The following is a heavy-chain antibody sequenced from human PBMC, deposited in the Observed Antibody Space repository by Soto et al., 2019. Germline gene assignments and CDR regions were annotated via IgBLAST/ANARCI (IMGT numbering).Heavy chain of an antibody. CDR2: INPKSGGT. J-gene: IGHJ4*02. D-gene: IGHD2-15*01. CDR3: ARVGATEVAATGHHDY. CDR1: GYTFTSYD. V-gene: IGHV1-2*04. Sequence: ASVKVSCKASGYTFTSYDINWVRQAPGQGLEWLGRINPKSGGTSTAQKFQGWVTMTTDTSISTASMELTRLTSDDTAIYYCARVGATEVAATGHHDYWGQGTLVTVSS.